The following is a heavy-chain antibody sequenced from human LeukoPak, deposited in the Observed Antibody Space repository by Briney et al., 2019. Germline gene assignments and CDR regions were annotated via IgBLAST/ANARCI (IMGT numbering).Heavy chain of an antibody. J-gene: IGHJ4*02. CDR3: ARSPTYYDSSGYYDL. CDR2: ISAYNGNT. D-gene: IGHD3-22*01. CDR1: GYTFTSYG. V-gene: IGHV1-18*01. Sequence: ASVKVSCTASGYTFTSYGISWVRQAPGQGLEWMGWISAYNGNTNYAQKLQGRVTMTTDTSTSTAYMELRSLRSDDTAVYYCARSPTYYDSSGYYDLWGQGTLVTVSS.